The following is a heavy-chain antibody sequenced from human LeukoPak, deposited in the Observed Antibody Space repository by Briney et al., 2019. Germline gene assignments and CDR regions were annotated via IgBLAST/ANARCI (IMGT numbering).Heavy chain of an antibody. V-gene: IGHV3-11*06. J-gene: IGHJ5*02. D-gene: IGHD3-22*01. CDR3: ARNSSPWYYYDRSGSNGFDP. CDR2: ISSSSSYT. Sequence: GGSLRLSCAASGFTFSDYYMSCMRRAPGKGLEWVSYISSSSSYTNYADSVKGRFTVSRDNSKNTLFLQMNSLRAEDTAVYYCARNSSPWYYYDRSGSNGFDPWGQGTLVTVSS. CDR1: GFTFSDYY.